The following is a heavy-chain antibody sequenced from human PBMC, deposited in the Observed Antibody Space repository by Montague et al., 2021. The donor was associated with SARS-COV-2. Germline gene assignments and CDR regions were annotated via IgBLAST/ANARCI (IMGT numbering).Heavy chain of an antibody. CDR1: DGSFSDYS. J-gene: IGHJ4*02. V-gene: IGHV4-34*01. CDR2: INHRGST. D-gene: IGHD3-22*01. Sequence: SETLSLTCAVYDGSFSDYSWTWIRQPPGKGLEWIGEINHRGSTNYNPSLKSRVTISVDTSKNQFSLKMTSATAADTAVYYCARGRQHINMVVVVVTGGEYYFDFWGQGTLVAFSS. CDR3: ARGRQHINMVVVVVTGGEYYFDF.